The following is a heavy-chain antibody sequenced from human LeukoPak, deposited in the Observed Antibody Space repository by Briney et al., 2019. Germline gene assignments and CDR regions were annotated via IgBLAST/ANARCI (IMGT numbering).Heavy chain of an antibody. V-gene: IGHV1-2*02. CDR1: GYTFTAYY. Sequence: ASVKVPCKASGYTFTAYYMHWVPQAPGQGLEWMGWINPNSGGTNDAQRFQGRVTMTRDTAISRAYMEVSRLRSDDTAVYYCARNRDGAVTTNWYFDLWGRGTLVTVSS. J-gene: IGHJ2*01. D-gene: IGHD4-17*01. CDR3: ARNRDGAVTTNWYFDL. CDR2: INPNSGGT.